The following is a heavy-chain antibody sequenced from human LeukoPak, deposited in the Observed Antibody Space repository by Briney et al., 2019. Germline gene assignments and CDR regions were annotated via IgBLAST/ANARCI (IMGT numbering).Heavy chain of an antibody. Sequence: PGGSLRLSCAASGFTFSSYRMTWVRQAPGKGLEWVSYISSSSSTIYYADSVKGRFTISRDNAKNSLYLQMNSLRAEDTAVYYCARSVGYGSGGYSDYWGQGTLVTVSS. V-gene: IGHV3-48*04. D-gene: IGHD3-10*01. CDR2: ISSSSSTI. CDR1: GFTFSSYR. CDR3: ARSVGYGSGGYSDY. J-gene: IGHJ4*02.